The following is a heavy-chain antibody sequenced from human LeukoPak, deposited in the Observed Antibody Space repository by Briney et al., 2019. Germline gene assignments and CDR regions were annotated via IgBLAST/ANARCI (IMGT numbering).Heavy chain of an antibody. V-gene: IGHV3-7*01. CDR3: ARTREKWQVLDY. D-gene: IGHD6-19*01. J-gene: IGHJ4*02. CDR1: GFIFSDYW. CDR2: IKQDGSEK. Sequence: GGSLRLSCAASGFIFSDYWMHWVRQAPGKGLEWVANIKQDGSEKSYVDSVKGRFTISRDNAKNSLYLQMNSLRPDDTAVYFCARTREKWQVLDYWGQGTLVTVSS.